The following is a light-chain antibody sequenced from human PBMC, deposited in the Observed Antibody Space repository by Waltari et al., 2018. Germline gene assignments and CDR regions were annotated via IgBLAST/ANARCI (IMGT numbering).Light chain of an antibody. V-gene: IGLV4-69*01. CDR2: VNSDGSH. CDR1: SGHSSNI. CDR3: ETGGHGTWV. J-gene: IGLJ3*02. Sequence: QLVLTQSPSASASLGASVKLTCTLSSGHSSNIIAWLQQQPEKGARYLMKVNSDGSHSKGDDIPDRFSGSSSGAERYLTISSLQSEDEADYYCETGGHGTWVFGGGNKLTVL.